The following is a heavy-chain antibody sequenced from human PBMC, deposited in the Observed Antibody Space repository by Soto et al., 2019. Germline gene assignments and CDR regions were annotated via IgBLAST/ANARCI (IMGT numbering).Heavy chain of an antibody. CDR1: GGSIIGYY. J-gene: IGHJ6*02. CDR3: ARGAARPHYYYYGMDV. Sequence: SETLSLTCTVSGGSIIGYYWSWMRQPPGKGLEWIGYIFYAGNTLYTPSLKSRVTISVDTSKNQFSLKLSSVTAADTAVYYCARGAARPHYYYYGMDVWGQGTTVTVSS. CDR2: IFYAGNT. V-gene: IGHV4-59*01. D-gene: IGHD6-6*01.